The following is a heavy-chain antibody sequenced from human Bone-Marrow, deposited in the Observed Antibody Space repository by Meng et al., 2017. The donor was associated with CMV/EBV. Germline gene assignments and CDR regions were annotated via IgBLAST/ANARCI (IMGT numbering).Heavy chain of an antibody. CDR3: ARGAVRGVIPAD. J-gene: IGHJ4*02. Sequence: SETLSLTCAVYGGSFSGYYWSWIRQPPGKGLEWIGEINHSGSTNYNPSLKSRVTISVDTSKNQFSLKLSSVTAADTAVYYCARGAVRGVIPADWGQGQRVNGAS. CDR1: GGSFSGYY. D-gene: IGHD3-10*01. V-gene: IGHV4-34*01. CDR2: INHSGST.